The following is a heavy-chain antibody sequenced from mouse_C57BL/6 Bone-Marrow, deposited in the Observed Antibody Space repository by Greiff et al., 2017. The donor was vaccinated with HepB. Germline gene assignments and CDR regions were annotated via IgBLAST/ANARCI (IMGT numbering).Heavy chain of an antibody. CDR3: ARRYYGSRGDAMDY. V-gene: IGHV5-12*01. Sequence: EVKLVESGGGLVQPGGSLKLSCAASGFTFSDYYMYWVRQTPEKRLEWVAYISNGGGSTYYPDTVKGRFTISRDNAKNTLYLQMSRLKSEDTAMYYCARRYYGSRGDAMDYWGQGTSVTVSS. J-gene: IGHJ4*01. CDR1: GFTFSDYY. CDR2: ISNGGGST. D-gene: IGHD1-1*01.